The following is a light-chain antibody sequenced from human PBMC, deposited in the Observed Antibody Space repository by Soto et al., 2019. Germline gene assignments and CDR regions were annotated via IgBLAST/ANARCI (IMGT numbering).Light chain of an antibody. CDR3: AAWDDGLNGWL. CDR2: GNA. CDR1: NSNVGNNT. Sequence: QAVVTQPPSASGTPGQRVTIACSGSNSNVGNNTENWYQQFPGTSPRLLIEGNAQRPSGVPDRFSGSKSANSASLAISGLKSEDEADYYCAAWDDGLNGWLFGGGTKVTVL. J-gene: IGLJ3*02. V-gene: IGLV1-44*01.